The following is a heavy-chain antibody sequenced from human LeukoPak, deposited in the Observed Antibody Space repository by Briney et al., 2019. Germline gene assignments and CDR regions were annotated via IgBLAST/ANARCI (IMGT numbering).Heavy chain of an antibody. J-gene: IGHJ4*02. CDR2: IKQEGSEK. CDR1: GFTFSNRW. D-gene: IGHD6-13*01. Sequence: GGSPRLSCAAAGFTFSNRWMSLVRQAPGKGLDLVADIKQEGSEKYYVDSVKGRFTISRDNAKNSLYLQMNSLRAEDTAKYYCAKDKAPGSWHTLSDFWGQGTLVIVSS. V-gene: IGHV3-7*03. CDR3: AKDKAPGSWHTLSDF.